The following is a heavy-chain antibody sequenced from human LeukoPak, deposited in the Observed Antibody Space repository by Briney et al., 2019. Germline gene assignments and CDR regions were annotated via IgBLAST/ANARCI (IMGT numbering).Heavy chain of an antibody. J-gene: IGHJ4*02. V-gene: IGHV1-69*10. CDR1: GGTFSSYA. CDR2: IIPILGTA. D-gene: IGHD3-22*01. CDR3: ARGPYYYDSSGYYYAHYFDY. Sequence: ASVKVSCKASGGTFSSYAISWVRQAPGQGLEWMGGIIPILGTANYAQKFRGRVTITADKSTSTAYMELSSLRSEDTAVYYCARGPYYYDSSGYYYAHYFDYWGQGTLVTVSS.